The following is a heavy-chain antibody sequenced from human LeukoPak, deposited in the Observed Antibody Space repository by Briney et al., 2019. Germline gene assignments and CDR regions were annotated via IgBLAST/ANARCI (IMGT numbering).Heavy chain of an antibody. V-gene: IGHV4-4*07. Sequence: SETLSLTCTVSGGSISSHCWSWIRQPAGKGLEWIGRIYTSGSTNDNPSLKSRVTMSLDPSKNQFSLKLSSVTAADTAVYYCARDSTSGYDCWGQGTLVTVSS. D-gene: IGHD5-12*01. CDR3: ARDSTSGYDC. CDR1: GGSISSHC. CDR2: IYTSGST. J-gene: IGHJ4*02.